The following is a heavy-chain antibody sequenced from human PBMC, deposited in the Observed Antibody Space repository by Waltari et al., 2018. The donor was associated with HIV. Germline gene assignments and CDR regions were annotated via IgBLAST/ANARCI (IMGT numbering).Heavy chain of an antibody. CDR2: ISYDGSNK. Sequence: QVQLVESGGGVVQPGRSLRLSCAASGFTFSSYGMHWVRQAPGKGLECVAVISYDGSNKYYADSVKGRFTSSRDNSKNTLYLQMNSLRAEDTAVYYCAKDPYYYDSSGYADYFDYWGQGTLVTVSS. V-gene: IGHV3-30*18. D-gene: IGHD3-22*01. J-gene: IGHJ4*02. CDR3: AKDPYYYDSSGYADYFDY. CDR1: GFTFSSYG.